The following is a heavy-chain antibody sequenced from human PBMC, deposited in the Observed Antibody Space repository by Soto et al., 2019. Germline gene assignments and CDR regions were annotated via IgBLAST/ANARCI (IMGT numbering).Heavy chain of an antibody. J-gene: IGHJ4*02. Sequence: ASVKVSCKASGGTFSSYAISWVRQAPGQGLEWMGGIIPIFGTANYAQKFQGRVTITADESTSTAYMELSSLRSEDTAVYYCARDEGGTRILYFDYWGQGTLVTVSS. V-gene: IGHV1-69*13. CDR2: IIPIFGTA. CDR3: ARDEGGTRILYFDY. CDR1: GGTFSSYA. D-gene: IGHD2-15*01.